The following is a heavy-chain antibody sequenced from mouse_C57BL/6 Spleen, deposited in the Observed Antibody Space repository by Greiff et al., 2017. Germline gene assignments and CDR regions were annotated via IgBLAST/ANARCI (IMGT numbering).Heavy chain of an antibody. CDR2: ISDGGSYT. J-gene: IGHJ4*01. CDR3: ARVRYSNYYYAMDY. Sequence: EVKLMESGGGLVKPGGSLKLSCAASGFTFSSYAMSWVRQTPEKRLEWVATISDGGSYTYYPDNVKGRFTIYRDNAKNNLYLQMSHRKSEDTAMYYCARVRYSNYYYAMDYWGQGTSVTVSS. V-gene: IGHV5-4*03. D-gene: IGHD2-5*01. CDR1: GFTFSSYA.